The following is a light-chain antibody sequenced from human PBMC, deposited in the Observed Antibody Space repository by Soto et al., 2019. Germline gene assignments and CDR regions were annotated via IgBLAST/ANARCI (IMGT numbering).Light chain of an antibody. J-gene: IGKJ4*01. V-gene: IGKV3-11*01. CDR1: QSVSSY. CDR3: QQRSNWPPLT. Sequence: EIVLTQSPATLSLSRGERATLSCRASQSVSSYLVWYQQKPGQAPRLLIYDASNRATGIPARFSGSGSGTDFTLTISSLEPEDFAVYYCQQRSNWPPLTFGGGTKVEIK. CDR2: DAS.